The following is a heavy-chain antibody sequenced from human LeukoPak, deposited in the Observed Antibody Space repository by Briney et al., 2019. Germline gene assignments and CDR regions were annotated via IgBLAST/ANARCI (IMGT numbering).Heavy chain of an antibody. V-gene: IGHV4-34*01. CDR1: GGSFSGYY. CDR3: ARERIYCSSTSCIGAFDT. D-gene: IGHD2-2*01. J-gene: IGHJ3*02. CDR2: INHSGST. Sequence: KASETRSLTCAVYGGSFSGYYWSWIRQPPGKGLEWIGEINHSGSTNYNPSLKSRVTISVDTSKNQFSLKLSSVTAADTAVYYCARERIYCSSTSCIGAFDTWGQGTMVTVSS.